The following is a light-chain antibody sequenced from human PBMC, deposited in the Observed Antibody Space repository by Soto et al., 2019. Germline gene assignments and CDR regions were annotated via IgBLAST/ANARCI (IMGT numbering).Light chain of an antibody. J-gene: IGKJ2*01. CDR3: QQYSTYPYT. V-gene: IGKV1-5*03. CDR2: KAS. CDR1: QSITNW. Sequence: DIQMTQSPSTLSASEGDRVTIACRASQSITNWLAWYQQKPGKAPNLLIYKASSLESGVPSRFSGSGSGTELTLTITSLQPNDFATYYCQQYSTYPYTFGQGTKLEIK.